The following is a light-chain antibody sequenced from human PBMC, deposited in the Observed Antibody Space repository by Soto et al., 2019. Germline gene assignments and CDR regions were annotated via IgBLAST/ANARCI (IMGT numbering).Light chain of an antibody. V-gene: IGLV2-8*01. CDR3: SSYAGSNNNYV. CDR2: EVS. CDR1: SSDVGGYNY. Sequence: QSALTQPPSASGSPGQSVTISCTGTSSDVGGYNYVSWYQQHPGKAPKLMIYEVSKWPSGVPDRFSGSKSGNTASLTVSGLQAEDEADYYCSSYAGSNNNYVFGTGTKLTVL. J-gene: IGLJ1*01.